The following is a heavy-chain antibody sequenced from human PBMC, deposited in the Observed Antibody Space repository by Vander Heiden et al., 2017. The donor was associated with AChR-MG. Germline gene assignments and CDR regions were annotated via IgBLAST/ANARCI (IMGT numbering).Heavy chain of an antibody. CDR3: AKSFGGDYYFYGMDV. J-gene: IGHJ6*02. D-gene: IGHD3-16*01. CDR2: MSASGGST. V-gene: IGHV3-23*01. Sequence: EVQLLESGGGLLQPGGSLRLSCAASGFTFSSYAMSWVRQAPGKGLEWVSGMSASGGSTYFADSVKGRFTISRDNSKNTLYLQMNSLRDEDTALYYCAKSFGGDYYFYGMDVWGQGTTVTVSS. CDR1: GFTFSSYA.